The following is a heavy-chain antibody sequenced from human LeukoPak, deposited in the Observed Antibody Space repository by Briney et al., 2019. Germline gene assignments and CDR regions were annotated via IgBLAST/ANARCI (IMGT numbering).Heavy chain of an antibody. Sequence: SRTLSLTCTVSGGSISSGDYYWSWIRQPPGKGLEWIGYMYYSGSTYYNPSLKSRVTISVDTSKNQFSLKLSSVTAADTAVYYCARLPSMIVTPYLRWFDPWGQGTLVTVSS. CDR2: MYYSGST. D-gene: IGHD3-22*01. CDR3: ARLPSMIVTPYLRWFDP. CDR1: GGSISSGDYY. V-gene: IGHV4-30-4*01. J-gene: IGHJ5*02.